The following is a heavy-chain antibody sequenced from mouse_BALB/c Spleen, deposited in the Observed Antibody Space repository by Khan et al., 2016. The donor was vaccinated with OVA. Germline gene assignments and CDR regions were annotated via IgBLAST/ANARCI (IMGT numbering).Heavy chain of an antibody. Sequence: QIQLVQSGPELKKPGETVKISCKASGYTFTNNGMNWMKQAPGKGLKWMGWINTYTGEPTYADDFKGRFAFSLETSASTAYLQINNLKNEDTATYFCARATYFCYVVAYWGQGTTVTVSS. CDR1: GYTFTNNG. J-gene: IGHJ4*01. CDR3: ARATYFCYVVAY. V-gene: IGHV9-3-1*01. CDR2: INTYTGEP. D-gene: IGHD2-10*01.